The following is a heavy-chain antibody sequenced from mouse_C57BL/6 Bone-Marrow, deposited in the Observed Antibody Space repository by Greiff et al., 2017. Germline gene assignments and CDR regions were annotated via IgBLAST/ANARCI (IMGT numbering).Heavy chain of an antibody. CDR3: AREGVRTVVAPRWYFDV. CDR2: ISTYYGDA. D-gene: IGHD1-1*01. V-gene: IGHV1-67*01. CDR1: GYTFTDYA. J-gene: IGHJ1*03. Sequence: QVQLQQSGPELVRPGVSVKISCKGSGYTFTDYAMHWVKQSHAKSLEWIGVISTYYGDASYNQKFKDKATMTVDKSSSTAYMELARLTSEDSAVYYCAREGVRTVVAPRWYFDVWAQGPRSPSPQ.